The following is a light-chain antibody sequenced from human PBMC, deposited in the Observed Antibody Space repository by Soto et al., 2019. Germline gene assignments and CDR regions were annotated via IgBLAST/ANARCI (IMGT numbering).Light chain of an antibody. J-gene: IGKJ1*01. Sequence: EIVLTQSPGTLSLSPGERATLSCRASQSVSSSYLAWYQQKPGQATRLLIYGASSRATGIPDRFSGSGSGTDFTLTISRLEPEDFAVYYCHQYGSSPRTFGQGTKVEIK. CDR1: QSVSSSY. V-gene: IGKV3-20*01. CDR3: HQYGSSPRT. CDR2: GAS.